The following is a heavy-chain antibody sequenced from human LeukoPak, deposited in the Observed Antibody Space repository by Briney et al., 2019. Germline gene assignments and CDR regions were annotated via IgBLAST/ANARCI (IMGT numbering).Heavy chain of an antibody. CDR2: ISSSGSTI. Sequence: PGGSLRLSCAASGFTFSDYYMNWIRQAPGKGLEWVSYISSSGSTIYYADSVKGRFTISRDNAKNSLYLQMNSLRAEDTAVYYCARVPSGGGYCSGGSCYSAYYYDMDVWGQGTTVTVSS. V-gene: IGHV3-11*01. J-gene: IGHJ6*02. D-gene: IGHD2-15*01. CDR1: GFTFSDYY. CDR3: ARVPSGGGYCSGGSCYSAYYYDMDV.